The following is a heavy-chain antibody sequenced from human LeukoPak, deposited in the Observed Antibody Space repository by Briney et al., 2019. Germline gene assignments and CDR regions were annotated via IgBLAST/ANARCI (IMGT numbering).Heavy chain of an antibody. CDR1: GGSINSADSY. CDR3: ARDLSDDGSPYTHYGMAV. Sequence: SQTLSLTCTVSGGSINSADSYWIWIRQHPGKGLEWIGYTYYSGSTYYNPSLKSRVTISVDTSKNQLSLNLSSVTAADTAVYYCARDLSDDGSPYTHYGMAVWGQGTTVTVSS. V-gene: IGHV4-31*03. CDR2: TYYSGST. J-gene: IGHJ6*02. D-gene: IGHD3-16*01.